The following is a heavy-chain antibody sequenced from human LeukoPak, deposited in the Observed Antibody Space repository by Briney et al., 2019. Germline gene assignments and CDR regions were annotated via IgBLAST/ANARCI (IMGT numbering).Heavy chain of an antibody. V-gene: IGHV3-9*01. J-gene: IGHJ4*02. CDR1: GFTFDDYA. Sequence: SGGSLRLSCAASGFTFDDYAMHWVRQAPGKGLEWVSGISWNSGSIGYADSVKGRFTISRDNAKNSLYLQMNSLRAEDTAVYYCARAKQLVRDYWGQGTLVTVSS. D-gene: IGHD6-13*01. CDR2: ISWNSGSI. CDR3: ARAKQLVRDY.